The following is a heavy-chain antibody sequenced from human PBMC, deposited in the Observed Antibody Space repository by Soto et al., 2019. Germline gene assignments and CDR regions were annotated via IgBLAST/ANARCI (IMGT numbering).Heavy chain of an antibody. CDR1: GGSISSYY. Sequence: LEILSLTCTVSGGSISSYYLSWIRQPPGKGLEWIGYIYYSGSTNYNPSLKSRVTISVDTSKNQFSLKLSSVTAADTAVYYCARGADYGDYADAFDIWGQGTMVTVSS. CDR3: ARGADYGDYADAFDI. D-gene: IGHD4-17*01. J-gene: IGHJ3*02. CDR2: IYYSGST. V-gene: IGHV4-59*01.